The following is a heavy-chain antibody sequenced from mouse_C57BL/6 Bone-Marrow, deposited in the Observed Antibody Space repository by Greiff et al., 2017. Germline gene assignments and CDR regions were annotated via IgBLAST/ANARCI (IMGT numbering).Heavy chain of an antibody. CDR2: IYPRSGNT. D-gene: IGHD1-1*01. CDR1: GYTFTSYG. V-gene: IGHV1-81*01. CDR3: ARDYGSYFDY. Sequence: QVQLQQSGAELARPGASVKLSCKASGYTFTSYGISWVKQRTGQGLEWIGEIYPRSGNTYYNEKFKGKATRTADKASSTAYMELRSLTSEDSAVYFCARDYGSYFDYWGQGTTLTVSS. J-gene: IGHJ2*01.